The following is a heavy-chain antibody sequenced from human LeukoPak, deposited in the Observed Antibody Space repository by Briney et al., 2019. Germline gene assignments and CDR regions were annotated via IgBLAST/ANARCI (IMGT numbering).Heavy chain of an antibody. CDR1: GFTFSSYA. V-gene: IGHV3-21*01. CDR3: ARDGYGDYDY. J-gene: IGHJ4*02. CDR2: ISSSSSYI. Sequence: KSGGSLRLSCAASGFTFSSYAMSWVRQAPGKGLEWVSSISSSSSYIYYADSVKGRFTISRDNAKNSLYLQMNSLRAEDTAVYYCARDGYGDYDYWGQGTLVTVSS. D-gene: IGHD4-17*01.